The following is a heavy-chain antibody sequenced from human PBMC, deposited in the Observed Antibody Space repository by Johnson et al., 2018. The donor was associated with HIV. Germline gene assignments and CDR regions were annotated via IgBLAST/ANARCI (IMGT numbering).Heavy chain of an antibody. CDR3: AKEGMGWLHHDAFDI. CDR2: INWNGGST. Sequence: VQLVESGGGLVQPGRSLRLSCAASGFTFSGSAMHWVRQASGKGLEWVSGINWNGGSTGYADSVKGRFSISRDNAKNSLYLQMDSLRAEDTAVYYCAKEGMGWLHHDAFDIWGQGTMVTVSS. CDR1: GFTFSGSA. V-gene: IGHV3-20*04. J-gene: IGHJ3*02. D-gene: IGHD5-24*01.